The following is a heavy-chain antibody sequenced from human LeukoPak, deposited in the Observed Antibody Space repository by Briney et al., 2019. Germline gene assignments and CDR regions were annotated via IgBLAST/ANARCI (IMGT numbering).Heavy chain of an antibody. J-gene: IGHJ4*02. CDR3: ARVGPYYYDSSGYYYLDY. D-gene: IGHD3-22*01. CDR2: ISSSSSYI. Sequence: GGSLRLSCAASGFTFSSYGMHWVRQAPGKGLEWVSSISSSSSYIYYADSVKGRFTISRDNAKNSLYLQMNSLRAEDTAVYYCARVGPYYYDSSGYYYLDYWGQGTLVTVSS. V-gene: IGHV3-21*01. CDR1: GFTFSSYG.